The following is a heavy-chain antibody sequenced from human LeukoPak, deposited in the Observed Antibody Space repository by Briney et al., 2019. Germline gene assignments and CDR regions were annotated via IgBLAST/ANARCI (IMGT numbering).Heavy chain of an antibody. Sequence: GASVTVSCTASGYTFTGYNKHWVRQGPGPGLERKGWIHPNSGGTRHAQRFQGRVTVTRDTSISTVYMELSRLRSDDTAVYYCARWGKYYYDSSGYYYWGQGTLVSVSS. CDR3: ARWGKYYYDSSGYYY. D-gene: IGHD3-22*01. CDR1: GYTFTGYN. J-gene: IGHJ4*02. V-gene: IGHV1-2*02. CDR2: IHPNSGGT.